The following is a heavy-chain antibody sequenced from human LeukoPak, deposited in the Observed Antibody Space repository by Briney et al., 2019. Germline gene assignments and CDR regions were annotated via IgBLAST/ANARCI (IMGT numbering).Heavy chain of an antibody. Sequence: PSETLSLTCAVYGGSFSGYYWSWIRQPPGKGLEWIGEINHSGSTNYNPSLKSRVTISVDTSKNQFSLKLSSVTAADTAVYYCATATGYSSSWYPIPIDYWGQGTLVTVSS. D-gene: IGHD6-13*01. CDR3: ATATGYSSSWYPIPIDY. V-gene: IGHV4-34*01. CDR1: GGSFSGYY. J-gene: IGHJ4*02. CDR2: INHSGST.